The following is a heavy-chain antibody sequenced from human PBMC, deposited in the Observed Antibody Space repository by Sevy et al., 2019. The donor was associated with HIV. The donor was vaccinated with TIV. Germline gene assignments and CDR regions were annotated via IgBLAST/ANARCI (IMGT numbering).Heavy chain of an antibody. CDR1: GFTFSNAW. Sequence: GGSLRLSCAASGFTFSNAWMSWVRQAPGKGLEWVGRIKSKTDGGTTDKAGPLKGGFTISRDDTKNTLYLQMNSLKTDDTAIYYCTTNSKKRRLSALLDYWGQGTLVTVSS. CDR2: IKSKTDGGTT. CDR3: TTNSKKRRLSALLDY. J-gene: IGHJ4*02. V-gene: IGHV3-15*01.